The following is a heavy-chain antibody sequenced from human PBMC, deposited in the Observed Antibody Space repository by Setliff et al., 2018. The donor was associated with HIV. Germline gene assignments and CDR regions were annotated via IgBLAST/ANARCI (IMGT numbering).Heavy chain of an antibody. J-gene: IGHJ4*02. V-gene: IGHV1-69*13. CDR2: FIPFFGTT. CDR3: GRGKHYSSGSPPLYDS. Sequence: SVKVSCKASGYTFTDYAVHWVRQAPGQRPEWMGEFIPFFGTTNYAQKFQGRLSFTADASTNTAYMELSSLRSEETAVFYCGRGKHYSSGSPPLYDSWGQGTLVTVSS. CDR1: GYTFTDYA. D-gene: IGHD3-10*01.